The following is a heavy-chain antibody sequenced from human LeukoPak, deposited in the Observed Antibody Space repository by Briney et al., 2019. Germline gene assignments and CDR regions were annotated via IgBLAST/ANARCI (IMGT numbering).Heavy chain of an antibody. CDR1: GYTFTGYY. D-gene: IGHD3-3*01. J-gene: IGHJ3*02. V-gene: IGHV1-2*02. CDR3: ARDLEWLYPGGAFDI. CDR2: INPNSGGT. Sequence: ASVKVSCKASGYTFTGYYMHWVRQAPGQGLEWMGWINPNSGGTNYAQKFQCRVTMTTDTAISTAYLELSRLRSDDTAVYYCARDLEWLYPGGAFDIWGQGTMVTVSS.